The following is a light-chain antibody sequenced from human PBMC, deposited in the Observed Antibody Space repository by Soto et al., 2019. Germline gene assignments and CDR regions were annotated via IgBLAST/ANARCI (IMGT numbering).Light chain of an antibody. Sequence: ETVLTQSPGTLSLSPGERATLSCRASQTVSSSCLAWYQQKPGQPPRLLIYGASSRASGIPDRFSGSGSGTEFTLTISRLEPEDFAVYYCQQYGSSRYTFGQGTKLEIK. J-gene: IGKJ2*01. CDR2: GAS. CDR1: QTVSSSC. V-gene: IGKV3-20*01. CDR3: QQYGSSRYT.